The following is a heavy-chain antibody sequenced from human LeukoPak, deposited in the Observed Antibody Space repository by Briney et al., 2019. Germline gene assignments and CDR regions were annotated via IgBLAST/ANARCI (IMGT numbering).Heavy chain of an antibody. Sequence: GGSLRLSCAASGFTFSNAWMSWVRQAPGKGLEWVANIRKDGSLQYYVDSVEGRFTISRDNAKNSLYLQMNTLRADDTAVYYCTRVSGGYDMSDYWGQGTLVTVSS. D-gene: IGHD3-9*01. CDR3: TRVSGGYDMSDY. J-gene: IGHJ4*02. V-gene: IGHV3-7*03. CDR2: IRKDGSLQ. CDR1: GFTFSNAW.